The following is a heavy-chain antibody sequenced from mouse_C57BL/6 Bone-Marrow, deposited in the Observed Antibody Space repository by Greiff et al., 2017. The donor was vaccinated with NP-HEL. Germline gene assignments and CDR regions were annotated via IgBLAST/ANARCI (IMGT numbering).Heavy chain of an antibody. D-gene: IGHD2-4*01. J-gene: IGHJ3*01. CDR2: IYPRDGST. CDR1: GYTFTSYD. CDR3: ARGGYDYPFAY. Sequence: VQRVESGPELVKPGASVKLSCKASGYTFTSYDINWVKQRPGQGLEWIGWIYPRDGSTKYNEKFKGKATLTVDTSSSTAYMELHSLTSEDSAVYFCARGGYDYPFAYWGQGTLVTVSA. V-gene: IGHV1-85*01.